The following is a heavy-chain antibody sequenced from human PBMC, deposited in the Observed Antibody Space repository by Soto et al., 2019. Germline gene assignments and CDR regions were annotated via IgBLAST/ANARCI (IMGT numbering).Heavy chain of an antibody. Sequence: EVQLLESGGGLVQPGGSLRLSCAASGFTFSSYAMSLVRQAPGKGPEWVSAISGSGTSTYYADSVKGRFTISRDNSKNTLYLQMNSLRAEDTAVYYCAKTEQWLIAYFDYWGQGTLVTVSS. CDR1: GFTFSSYA. CDR2: ISGSGTST. J-gene: IGHJ4*02. D-gene: IGHD6-19*01. V-gene: IGHV3-23*01. CDR3: AKTEQWLIAYFDY.